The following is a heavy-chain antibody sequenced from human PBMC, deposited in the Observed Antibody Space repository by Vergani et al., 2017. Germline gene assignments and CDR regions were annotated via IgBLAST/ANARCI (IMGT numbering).Heavy chain of an antibody. J-gene: IGHJ5*02. CDR3: AREGGLERPWFDP. D-gene: IGHD1-1*01. Sequence: QVQLVQSGAEVKKPGASVKVSCKASGYTFTGYYMHWVRQAPGQGLEWMGWINPNRGGTNYAQKCQGRVTMTRDTSISTPYMDLSRLRSDDTAVYYCAREGGLERPWFDPWGQGTLVTVSS. CDR1: GYTFTGYY. V-gene: IGHV1-2*02. CDR2: INPNRGGT.